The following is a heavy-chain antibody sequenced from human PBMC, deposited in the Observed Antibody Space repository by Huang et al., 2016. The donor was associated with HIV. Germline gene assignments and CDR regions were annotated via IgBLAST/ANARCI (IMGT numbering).Heavy chain of an antibody. J-gene: IGHJ4*02. Sequence: QLQLQESGPGLVKPSDTLSLNCTISGGSIKSRNYYWGWVRQAPGKGLGWIGDIYYSGSPYYNPSLRSRVSLSVDTSKNQVTLKVNAVIAADTAVYYCAGRQGSGYYFYFDYWGRGIPVTVSA. CDR2: IYYSGSP. V-gene: IGHV4-39*01. D-gene: IGHD3-22*01. CDR1: GGSIKSRNYY. CDR3: AGRQGSGYYFYFDY.